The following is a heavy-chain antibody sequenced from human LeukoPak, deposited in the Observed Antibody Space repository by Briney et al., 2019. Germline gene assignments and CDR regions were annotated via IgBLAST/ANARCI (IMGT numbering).Heavy chain of an antibody. D-gene: IGHD3-10*01. CDR3: ARDVYYGSGTTLAPNS. Sequence: ASVKVSCKASGDTFNNFDISWVRQAPGQGLEWMGRIIPTLDLVNYAQRFQGRVTITADKSTTTAYMELSSLRSEDTAVFYCARDVYYGSGTTLAPNSWGQGTLVTVSS. CDR2: IIPTLDLV. J-gene: IGHJ4*02. V-gene: IGHV1-69*04. CDR1: GDTFNNFD.